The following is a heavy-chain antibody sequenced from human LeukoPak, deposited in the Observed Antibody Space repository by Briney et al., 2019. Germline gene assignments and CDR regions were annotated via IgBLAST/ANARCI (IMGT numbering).Heavy chain of an antibody. J-gene: IGHJ5*02. CDR3: ARDRYSSSSGLFEGP. Sequence: ASVKVSCKASGYTFTSYGISWVRQAPGQGLEWMGWISAYNGNTNYAQKLQGRVTMTTDTSTSTAYMELRSLRSDDTAVYYCARDRYSSSSGLFEGPWGQGTLVTVSS. CDR2: ISAYNGNT. V-gene: IGHV1-18*01. D-gene: IGHD6-6*01. CDR1: GYTFTSYG.